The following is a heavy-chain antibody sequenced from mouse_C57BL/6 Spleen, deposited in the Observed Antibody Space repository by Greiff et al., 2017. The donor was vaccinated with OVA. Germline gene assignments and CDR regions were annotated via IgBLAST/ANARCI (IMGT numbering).Heavy chain of an antibody. Sequence: EVQLVESGGDLVKPGGSLKLSCAASGFTFSSYGMSWVRQTPDKRLEWVATISSGGSYTYYPDSVKGRFTISRDNAKNTLYLQMSSLKSEDTAMYYCASDYYGSSFYYAMDYWGQGTSVTVSS. CDR3: ASDYYGSSFYYAMDY. CDR2: ISSGGSYT. CDR1: GFTFSSYG. J-gene: IGHJ4*01. D-gene: IGHD1-1*01. V-gene: IGHV5-6*01.